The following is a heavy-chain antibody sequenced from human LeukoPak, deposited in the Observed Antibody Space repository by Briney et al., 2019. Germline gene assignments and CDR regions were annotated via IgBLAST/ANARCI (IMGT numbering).Heavy chain of an antibody. D-gene: IGHD6-13*01. CDR3: ARDLESSWYD. CDR2: ISGSGGST. Sequence: GGSLRLSCAASGFTFSSYAMSWVRQAPGKGLEWVSGISGSGGSTYYAASVKGRFTISRDNAKNSLYLQMNSLRAEDTAVYYCARDLESSWYDWGQGTLVTVSS. J-gene: IGHJ4*02. V-gene: IGHV3-23*01. CDR1: GFTFSSYA.